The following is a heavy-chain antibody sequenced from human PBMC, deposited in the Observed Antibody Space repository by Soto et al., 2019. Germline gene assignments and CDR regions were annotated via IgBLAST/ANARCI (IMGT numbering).Heavy chain of an antibody. V-gene: IGHV4-34*01. J-gene: IGHJ6*02. CDR1: DGSFRGYY. Sequence: SETLSLTCAVSDGSFRGYYWSWIRQSPGKGLEWIGDINHSGGTNYNPSLKSRVTISVDTSKNQFSLKLSSATAADTAVYYCARQRPTDGRWEFANYYGMDVWGQGTPVTVSS. CDR3: ARQRPTDGRWEFANYYGMDV. CDR2: INHSGGT. D-gene: IGHD1-26*01.